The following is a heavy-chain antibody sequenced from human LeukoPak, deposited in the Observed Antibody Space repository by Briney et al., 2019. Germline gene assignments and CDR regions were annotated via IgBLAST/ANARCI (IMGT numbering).Heavy chain of an antibody. V-gene: IGHV3-23*01. J-gene: IGHJ4*02. D-gene: IGHD4-17*01. CDR2: ISGTNDNT. Sequence: GGSLRLSCAASGFTFNSYAMSWVRQAPGKGLEWVSSISGTNDNTYYADSVKDRFTISRDNSKNTLSLQMNSLRAEDTAVYYCAKGRGTTVTSAANYWGQGTLVTVS. CDR1: GFTFNSYA. CDR3: AKGRGTTVTSAANY.